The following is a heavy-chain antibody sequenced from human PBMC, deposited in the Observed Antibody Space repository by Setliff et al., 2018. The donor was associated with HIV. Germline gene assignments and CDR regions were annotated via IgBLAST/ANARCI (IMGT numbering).Heavy chain of an antibody. V-gene: IGHV4-39*07. D-gene: IGHD6-13*01. J-gene: IGHJ4*02. CDR2: VYYSGST. CDR1: GGSISSSSYY. CDR3: ARDGYRSSWYVISGSFDY. Sequence: SETLSLTCIVSGGSISSSSYYWGWIRQPPGKGLEWIGTVYYSGSTYYNPSLKSRVTISVDTSENQFSLKLSAVTAADTAVYYCARDGYRSSWYVISGSFDYWGQGILVTVSS.